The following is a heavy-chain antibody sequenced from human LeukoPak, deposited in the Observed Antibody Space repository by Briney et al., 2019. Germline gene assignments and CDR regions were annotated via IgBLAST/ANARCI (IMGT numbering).Heavy chain of an antibody. CDR3: ARDLWSGSYLRI. V-gene: IGHV3-48*01. D-gene: IGHD1-26*01. Sequence: GGSLRLSCAASGFTFSSYSMNWVRQAPGRGLEWVSYISSSSSTIYYADSVKGRFTISRDNAKNSLYLQMNSLRAEDTAVYYCARDLWSGSYLRIWGQGTMVTVSS. CDR1: GFTFSSYS. CDR2: ISSSSSTI. J-gene: IGHJ3*02.